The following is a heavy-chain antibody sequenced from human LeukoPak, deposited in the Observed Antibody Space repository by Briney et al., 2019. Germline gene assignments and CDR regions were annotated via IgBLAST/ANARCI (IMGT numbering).Heavy chain of an antibody. Sequence: GGSLRLSCAASGFTFSSYAMHWVRQAPGKGLEWVAVISYDGSNKYYADSVKGRFTISRDNSKNTLYLQMNSLRAEDTAVYYCARDIVPPGIAFDYWGQGTLVTVSS. CDR1: GFTFSSYA. J-gene: IGHJ4*02. V-gene: IGHV3-30-3*01. CDR2: ISYDGSNK. D-gene: IGHD1-26*01. CDR3: ARDIVPPGIAFDY.